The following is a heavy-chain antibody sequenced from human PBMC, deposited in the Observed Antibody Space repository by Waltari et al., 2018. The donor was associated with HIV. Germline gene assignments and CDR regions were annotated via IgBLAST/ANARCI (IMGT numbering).Heavy chain of an antibody. CDR3: EKDQYGLLPSGLDP. CDR1: GFTFRTYA. D-gene: IGHD2-15*01. CDR2: ISGSGANT. Sequence: EVQLLESGGGLVQPGGSLRLSCAASGFTFRTYAMSWVRQAPGKGLEWVSTISGSGANTYCADSVKGRFTTSRDKSKNTLYLQMNSLRAEDTAIYYCEKDQYGLLPSGLDPWGQGTLVTVSS. V-gene: IGHV3-23*01. J-gene: IGHJ5*02.